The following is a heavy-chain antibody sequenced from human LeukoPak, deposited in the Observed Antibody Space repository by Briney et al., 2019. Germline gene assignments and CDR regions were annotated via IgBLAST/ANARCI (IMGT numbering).Heavy chain of an antibody. D-gene: IGHD6-6*01. V-gene: IGHV3-7*03. J-gene: IGHJ5*02. CDR2: IKEDGSEK. CDR1: GFTFSSYW. CDR3: ARVRMAARNAFDP. Sequence: PGGSLRLSCAASGFTFSSYWMSWVRQAPGKGLEWVANIKEDGSEKHYVDSVKGRFAISRDNAKNSLYLQVNSLRVEDTAIYYCARVRMAARNAFDPWGQGTLVTVSS.